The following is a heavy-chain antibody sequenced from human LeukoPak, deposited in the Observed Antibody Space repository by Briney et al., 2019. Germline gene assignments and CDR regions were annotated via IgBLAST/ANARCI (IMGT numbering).Heavy chain of an antibody. J-gene: IGHJ4*02. CDR1: GGSISSYY. CDR3: ARSKQWLATPIDY. Sequence: SETLSLTCTVSGGSISSYYWSWIRQPPGKGLEWIGYIYYSGSTNYNPSLKSRVTISVDTSKNQFSLKLSSVTAADTAVYYCARSKQWLATPIDYWGQGTLVTVSS. CDR2: IYYSGST. D-gene: IGHD6-19*01. V-gene: IGHV4-59*12.